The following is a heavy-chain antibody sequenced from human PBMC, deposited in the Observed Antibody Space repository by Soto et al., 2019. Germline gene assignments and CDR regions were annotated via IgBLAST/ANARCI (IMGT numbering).Heavy chain of an antibody. CDR3: ARHGSLGNRPRYYGMDV. Sequence: QLQLQESGPGLVKSSETLSLTCIVSGSSISTSNYNWGWIRQPPGKGLEWIGSIYYSGSTYYNPSLKSRVTISVDTSKNQFALTLSSVTAADTAVYYCARHGSLGNRPRYYGMDVWGQGTTVTVSS. CDR2: IYYSGST. CDR1: GSSISTSNYN. J-gene: IGHJ6*02. V-gene: IGHV4-39*01. D-gene: IGHD6-6*01.